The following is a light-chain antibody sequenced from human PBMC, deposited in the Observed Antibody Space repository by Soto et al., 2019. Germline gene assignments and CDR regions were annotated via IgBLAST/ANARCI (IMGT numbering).Light chain of an antibody. V-gene: IGKV4-1*01. CDR2: WAS. Sequence: IVMTQSTDSLAASLGERATINCKSSQSVLYSSNNKNYLAWYQQKPGQPPKLLIYWASTRESGVPDRFSGSGSGTDFTLTISSLQAEDVAVYYCQQYYSTTLTFGRGTQVEIK. CDR3: QQYYSTTLT. CDR1: QSVLYSSNNKNY. J-gene: IGKJ4*01.